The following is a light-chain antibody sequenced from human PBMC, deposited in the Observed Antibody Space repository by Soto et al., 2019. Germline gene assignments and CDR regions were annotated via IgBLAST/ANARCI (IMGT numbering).Light chain of an antibody. J-gene: IGKJ4*01. CDR2: AAS. V-gene: IGKV1-39*01. Sequence: DIQMTQSPSSLSASVGDRVTITCRASQSISSYLNWYQQKPGKAPKLLIYAASSLQSGVPSRFSGSGSGTDFTLAISALQPDDFATYFCQQTYSIPLTFGGGTKADIK. CDR1: QSISSY. CDR3: QQTYSIPLT.